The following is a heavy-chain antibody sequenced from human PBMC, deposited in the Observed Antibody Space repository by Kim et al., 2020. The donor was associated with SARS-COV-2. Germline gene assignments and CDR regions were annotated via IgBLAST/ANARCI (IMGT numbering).Heavy chain of an antibody. CDR1: GGTFSSYA. CDR3: ARNGDSGGFYWLDP. D-gene: IGHD3-22*01. J-gene: IGHJ5*02. Sequence: SVKVSCKASGGTFSSYAISWVRQAPGQGLEWMGGIIPIFGTANYAQKFQGRVTITRDKPTSPAYMELSSLRSEDPPGNSCARNGDSGGFYWLDPWGQG. V-gene: IGHV1-69*06. CDR2: IIPIFGTA.